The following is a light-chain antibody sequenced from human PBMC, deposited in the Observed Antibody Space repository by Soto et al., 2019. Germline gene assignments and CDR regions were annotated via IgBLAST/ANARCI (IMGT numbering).Light chain of an antibody. J-gene: IGLJ1*01. CDR1: SSDVGGYNY. V-gene: IGLV2-8*01. CDR3: SSDAGSNNFGV. Sequence: QSALTQPPSASGSPGQSVTISCTGTSSDVGGYNYVSWYQQHPGKAPKLMIYEVSKRPSGVPDRFSGSKSGNTASLTVSGHQAEDEADYYCSSDAGSNNFGVFGTGTKLTVL. CDR2: EVS.